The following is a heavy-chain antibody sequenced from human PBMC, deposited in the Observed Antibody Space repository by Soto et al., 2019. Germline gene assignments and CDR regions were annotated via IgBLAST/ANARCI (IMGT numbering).Heavy chain of an antibody. J-gene: IGHJ6*02. Sequence: QVQLVQSGAEVKKPGSSVKVSCKASGGTFSSYAINWVRQAPGQGLEWMGGIIPIFGTANYAQKFQGRVTITADESTSTAYMELSSLRSEDTAVYYCARSPTVTPTYYYYYGMDVWGQGTTVTVSS. CDR1: GGTFSSYA. CDR2: IIPIFGTA. CDR3: ARSPTVTPTYYYYYGMDV. D-gene: IGHD4-4*01. V-gene: IGHV1-69*12.